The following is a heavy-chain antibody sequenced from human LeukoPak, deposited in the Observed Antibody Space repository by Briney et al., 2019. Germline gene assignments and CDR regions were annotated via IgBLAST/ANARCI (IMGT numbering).Heavy chain of an antibody. V-gene: IGHV4-4*02. D-gene: IGHD3-10*01. CDR1: GGSISSSNW. Sequence: PSGTLSLTCAVSGGSISSSNWFSWVRQPPGAGLEWIGEIYHSGTTNFNPSLKSRVTISVDKSKNQFSLKLSSVTAADTAVYYCARGGFGSRLDYWGQGALVTVSS. CDR2: IYHSGTT. J-gene: IGHJ4*02. CDR3: ARGGFGSRLDY.